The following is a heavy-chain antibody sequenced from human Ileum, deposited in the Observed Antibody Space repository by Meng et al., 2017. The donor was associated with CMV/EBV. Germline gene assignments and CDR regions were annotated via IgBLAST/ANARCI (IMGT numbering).Heavy chain of an antibody. Sequence: GESLKISCAASGFTFSSYTMNWVRQAPGKGLEWVSSITSSSNYIYYADSVKGRFTISRDISQSMLYLQMNSLRAEDTAVYYCVKGATLGVTAPDYWGQGTLVTVSS. J-gene: IGHJ4*02. V-gene: IGHV3-21*04. D-gene: IGHD3-3*01. CDR2: ITSSSNYI. CDR1: GFTFSSYT. CDR3: VKGATLGVTAPDY.